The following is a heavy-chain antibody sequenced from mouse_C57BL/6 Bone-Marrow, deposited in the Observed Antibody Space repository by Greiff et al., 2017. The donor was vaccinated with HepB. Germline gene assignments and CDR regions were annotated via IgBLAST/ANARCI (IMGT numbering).Heavy chain of an antibody. J-gene: IGHJ4*01. CDR2: INPSTGGT. CDR3: ARMGRLYYAMDY. V-gene: IGHV1-42*01. Sequence: VQLQQSGPALVKPGASVKISCKASGYSFTGYYMNWVKQSPEKSLEWIGEINPSTGGTTYNQKFKAKATLTVDKSSSTAYMQLKSLTSEDSAVYYCARMGRLYYAMDYWGQGTSVTVSS. CDR1: GYSFTGYY. D-gene: IGHD4-1*01.